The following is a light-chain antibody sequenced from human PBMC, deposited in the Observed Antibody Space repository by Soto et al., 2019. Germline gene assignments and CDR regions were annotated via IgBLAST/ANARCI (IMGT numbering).Light chain of an antibody. Sequence: EIVMTQSPATLSVSPGERATLSCRASQSVSSNLAWYQQKPGQAPRLLIYGASTRATGIPARFSGSGSGTDFTLTISSLQPEDSATYYCQQLSSYPLTFGGGTKVDI. CDR2: GAS. J-gene: IGKJ4*01. CDR1: QSVSSN. V-gene: IGKV3-15*01. CDR3: QQLSSYPLT.